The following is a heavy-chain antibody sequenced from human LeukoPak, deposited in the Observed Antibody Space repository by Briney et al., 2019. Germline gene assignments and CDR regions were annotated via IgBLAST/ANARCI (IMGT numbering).Heavy chain of an antibody. V-gene: IGHV1-69*13. CDR1: GGTFSSYA. J-gene: IGHJ4*02. CDR2: IIPIFGTA. CDR3: ARSLRDYYDSSGGPIGY. D-gene: IGHD3-22*01. Sequence: ASVKVSCKASGGTFSSYAISWVRQAPGQGLGWMGGIIPIFGTANYAQKFQGRVTITADESTSTAYMELSSLRSEDTAVYYCARSLRDYYDSSGGPIGYWGQGTLVTVSS.